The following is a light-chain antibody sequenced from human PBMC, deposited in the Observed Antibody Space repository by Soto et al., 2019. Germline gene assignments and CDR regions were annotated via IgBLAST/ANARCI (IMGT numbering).Light chain of an antibody. V-gene: IGKV1-39*01. Sequence: DIQMTQSPSSLSASVGDRVTITCRASQSISSHLNWYQQKPGKAPKLLIYAASSLQSGVPSRFSGTGSGTDFTLIISSLQPEDFATYFCHQNYNAPWSFGRGTKVEIK. J-gene: IGKJ1*01. CDR3: HQNYNAPWS. CDR2: AAS. CDR1: QSISSH.